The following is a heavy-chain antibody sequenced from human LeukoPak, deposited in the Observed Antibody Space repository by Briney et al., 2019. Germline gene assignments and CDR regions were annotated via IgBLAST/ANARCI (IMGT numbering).Heavy chain of an antibody. V-gene: IGHV3-30*02. J-gene: IGHJ4*02. CDR2: LRYDGSNK. CDR1: GFTFSSYG. Sequence: PGGSLRLSCAASGFTFSSYGMHWVRQAPGKGLEWVAYLRYDGSNKYYADSVKGRFTISRDNSKNTLYLQMNSLRAEDTAVYYCARGAYHFWSGYSPGRPFYLRGQGNLVNVSS. D-gene: IGHD3-3*01. CDR3: ARGAYHFWSGYSPGRPFYL.